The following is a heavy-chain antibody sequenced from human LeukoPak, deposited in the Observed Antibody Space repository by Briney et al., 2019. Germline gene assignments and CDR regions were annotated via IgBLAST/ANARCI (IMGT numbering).Heavy chain of an antibody. J-gene: IGHJ6*02. V-gene: IGHV3-30-3*01. CDR3: ARTGCSGGSCYSFYYYYGMDV. CDR2: ISYDGSNK. D-gene: IGHD2-15*01. CDR1: GFTFISYA. Sequence: GSLSLSCAASGFTFISYAMHWVRQAPGKGLGWVAVISYDGSNKYYADSVKGRFTISRDNSKNTLYLQMNSLRAEDTAVYYCARTGCSGGSCYSFYYYYGMDVWGQGTTVTVSS.